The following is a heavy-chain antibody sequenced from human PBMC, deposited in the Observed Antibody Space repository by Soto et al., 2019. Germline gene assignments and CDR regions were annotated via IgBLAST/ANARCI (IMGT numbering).Heavy chain of an antibody. Sequence: GGSLRLSCAASGFTFSSDWMHWVRQAPGKGLVWVSRINTDGSDTSYADSVKGRFTISRDNAKNTLYLQMNSLRAEDTAVYYCARVPGGWYYLYYFDYWGQGTLVTVSS. CDR3: ARVPGGWYYLYYFDY. CDR2: INTDGSDT. CDR1: GFTFSSDW. V-gene: IGHV3-74*01. J-gene: IGHJ4*02. D-gene: IGHD6-19*01.